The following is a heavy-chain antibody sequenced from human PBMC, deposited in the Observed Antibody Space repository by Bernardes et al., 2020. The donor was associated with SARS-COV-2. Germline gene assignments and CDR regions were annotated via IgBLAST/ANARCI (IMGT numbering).Heavy chain of an antibody. J-gene: IGHJ4*02. D-gene: IGHD3-3*01. CDR2: IYYSGST. Sequence: SETLSLTCTVSGGSISSGGYYWSWIRQHPGKGLEWIGYIYYSGSTYYNPSLKSRVTISVDTSKNQFSLKLSSVTAADPAVYYCARAPSGIFGVVTTFDYWGQGTLVTVSS. CDR1: GGSISSGGYY. CDR3: ARAPSGIFGVVTTFDY. V-gene: IGHV4-31*03.